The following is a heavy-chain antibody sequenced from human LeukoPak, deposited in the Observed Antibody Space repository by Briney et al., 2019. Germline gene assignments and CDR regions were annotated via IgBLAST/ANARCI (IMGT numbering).Heavy chain of an antibody. D-gene: IGHD1-26*01. J-gene: IGHJ5*02. CDR2: ISSSSSYI. CDR3: ARVHSGGVNWFDP. Sequence: GGSLRLSCAASRFTFSSYSMDWVRQAPGKGLEWVSSISSSSSYIYYADSVKGRFTISRDNAKNSLYLQMNSLRAEDTAVYYCARVHSGGVNWFDPWGQGTLVTVSS. V-gene: IGHV3-21*01. CDR1: RFTFSSYS.